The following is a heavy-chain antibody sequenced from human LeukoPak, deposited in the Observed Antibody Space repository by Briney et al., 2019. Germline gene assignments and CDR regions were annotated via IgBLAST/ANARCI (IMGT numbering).Heavy chain of an antibody. CDR1: GFTFSDYY. J-gene: IGHJ4*02. Sequence: GGSLRLSCADSGFTFSDYYMRWICQAPGKGVEWVSYISSSGSSIYYAYSVTRLFTISSDNAKTSLYLQMNSLRAEDTAVYYCARERHYHILTACYYFDYWGQGTLVTVSS. CDR2: ISSSGSSI. D-gene: IGHD3-9*01. V-gene: IGHV3-11*01. CDR3: ARERHYHILTACYYFDY.